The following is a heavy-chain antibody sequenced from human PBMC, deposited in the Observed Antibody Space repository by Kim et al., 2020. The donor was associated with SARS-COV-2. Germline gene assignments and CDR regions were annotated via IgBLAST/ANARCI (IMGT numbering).Heavy chain of an antibody. D-gene: IGHD3-9*01. J-gene: IGHJ4*02. CDR3: AKDSRLRFFNWLLSEYYFDY. CDR2: ISWNSGSI. V-gene: IGHV3-9*01. CDR1: GFTFDDYA. Sequence: SLRLSCAASGFTFDDYAMHWVRQAPGKGLEWVSGISWNSGSIGYADSVKGRFTISRDNAKNSLYLQMNSLRAEDTALYYCAKDSRLRFFNWLLSEYYFDYWGQGTLVTVSS.